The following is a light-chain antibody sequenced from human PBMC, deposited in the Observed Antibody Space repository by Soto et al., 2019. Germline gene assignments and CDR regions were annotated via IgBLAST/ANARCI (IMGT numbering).Light chain of an antibody. Sequence: MTQCPLTRPVTPGEPASISCGARQILLYNNTYNYLDWYVQKPGQSPQLLIYFGSNRAPGVPDRFSGSGSGTDFTLTISSLQPEDFAVYYCQQPSNWPDASGQRTRLEIK. CDR1: QILLYNNTYNY. CDR2: FGS. V-gene: IGKV2-28*01. CDR3: QQPSNWPDA. J-gene: IGKJ5*01.